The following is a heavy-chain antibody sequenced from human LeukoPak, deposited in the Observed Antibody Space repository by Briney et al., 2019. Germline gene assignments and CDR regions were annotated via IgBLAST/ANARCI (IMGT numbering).Heavy chain of an antibody. V-gene: IGHV3-7*01. CDR1: GFTFSSYW. D-gene: IGHD6-13*01. CDR2: IKQDGSEK. J-gene: IGHJ6*03. CDR3: ASRSSSSWYYYYYYMDV. Sequence: GGSLRLSCAASGFTFSSYWMSWVRQAPGKGLEWVANIKQDGSEKYYVDSVKGRFTISRDNAKNSLYLQMNSLRAEDTAVYYCASRSSSSWYYYYYYMDVWGKGTTVTVSS.